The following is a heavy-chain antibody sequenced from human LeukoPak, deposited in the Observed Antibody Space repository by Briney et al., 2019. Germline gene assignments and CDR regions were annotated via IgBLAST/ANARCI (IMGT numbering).Heavy chain of an antibody. D-gene: IGHD3-9*01. CDR3: ARGDILTGSLDY. V-gene: IGHV1-8*03. Sequence: ASVKVSCKASGYTFTSYGINWVRQATGQGLEWMGWMNPNSGNTGYAQKFQGRVTITRNTSISTAYMELSSLRSEDTAVYYCARGDILTGSLDYWGQGTLVTVSS. CDR2: MNPNSGNT. J-gene: IGHJ4*02. CDR1: GYTFTSYG.